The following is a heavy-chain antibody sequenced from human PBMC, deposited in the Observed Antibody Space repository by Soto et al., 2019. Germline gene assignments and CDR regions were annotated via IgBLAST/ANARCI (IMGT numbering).Heavy chain of an antibody. CDR2: IWFDGSYE. V-gene: IGHV3-33*01. D-gene: IGHD3-10*01. CDR3: ARGTGSGSFLIDY. J-gene: IGHJ4*02. CDR1: GFIFSNYA. Sequence: QVQLVESGGGVVQPGRSLRLSCAASGFIFSNYAMHWVRQAPGQGLEWVALIWFDGSYENYAESVKGRFTISRDNSKNTLYFQMNSLRVEDTAVYFCARGTGSGSFLIDYWGQGTLVNVSS.